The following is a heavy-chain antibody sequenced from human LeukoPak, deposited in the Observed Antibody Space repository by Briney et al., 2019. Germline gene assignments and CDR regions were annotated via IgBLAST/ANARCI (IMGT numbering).Heavy chain of an antibody. V-gene: IGHV3-74*01. CDR3: ARVKYSSGWYIFLDY. CDR2: INSDGSST. D-gene: IGHD6-19*01. Sequence: GGSLRLSCAASGFTFSSYWMHWVRHAPGKGLAWVSRINSDGSSTSYADSVKGRFTISRDNAKNTLYLQMNSLRAEDTAVYYCARVKYSSGWYIFLDYWGQGTLVTVSS. J-gene: IGHJ4*02. CDR1: GFTFSSYW.